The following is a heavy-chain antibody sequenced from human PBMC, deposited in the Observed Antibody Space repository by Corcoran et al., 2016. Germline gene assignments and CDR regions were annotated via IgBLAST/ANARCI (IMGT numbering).Heavy chain of an antibody. V-gene: IGHV4-59*01. CDR2: IYYSGST. CDR3: ASIAVAGGGLDY. D-gene: IGHD6-19*01. CDR1: GGSISSYY. Sequence: QVQLQESGPGLVKPSETLSLTCTVSGGSISSYYWSWIRQPPGKGLEWMGYIYYSGSTHYNPSLKSRVTISVDTSKNQFSLKLSSVTAADTAVYYCASIAVAGGGLDYWGQGTLVTVSS. J-gene: IGHJ4*02.